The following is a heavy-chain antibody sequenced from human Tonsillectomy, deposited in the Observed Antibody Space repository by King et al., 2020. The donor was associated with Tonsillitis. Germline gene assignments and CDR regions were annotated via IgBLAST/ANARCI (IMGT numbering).Heavy chain of an antibody. CDR3: ARMVSVAGSGYYFDY. CDR2: IIPIFGTT. V-gene: IGHV1-69*01. J-gene: IGHJ4*02. CDR1: GGAFSSYA. D-gene: IGHD6-19*01. Sequence: HVQLVESGAEVKKPGSSVKVSCKASGGAFSSYAIGWVRQAPGQGLEWMGGIIPIFGTTNFAQKFQGSVAITADESTSTAYMELSSLRSEDTAVYYCARMVSVAGSGYYFDYWGQGTLVTVSS.